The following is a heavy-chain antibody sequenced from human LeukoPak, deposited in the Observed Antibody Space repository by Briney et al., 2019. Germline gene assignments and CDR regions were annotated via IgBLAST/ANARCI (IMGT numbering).Heavy chain of an antibody. J-gene: IGHJ5*02. Sequence: ASVKVSCKASGYTFTSYYMHWVRQAPGQGLEWMGWINPNSGGTNYAQKFQGRVTMTRDTSISTAYMELSRLRSDDTAVYYCARDRSGIAAAGTTWFDPWGQGTLVTVSS. D-gene: IGHD6-13*01. V-gene: IGHV1-2*02. CDR3: ARDRSGIAAAGTTWFDP. CDR1: GYTFTSYY. CDR2: INPNSGGT.